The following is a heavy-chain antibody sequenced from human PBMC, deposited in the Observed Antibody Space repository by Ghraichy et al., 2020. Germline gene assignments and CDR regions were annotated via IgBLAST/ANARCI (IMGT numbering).Heavy chain of an antibody. D-gene: IGHD2-21*01. CDR3: VGSFAVIGYFGL. J-gene: IGHJ2*01. V-gene: IGHV4-39*01. CDR1: GGSLSSSNYY. CDR2: IHHSGST. Sequence: SETLSLTCTVSGGSLSSSNYYWGWIRQTPGKGLEWIGSIHHSGSTYYNPSLTSRVTISPDKSKNQFSLNLTSVTAADTAVYCCVGSFAVIGYFGLWGRGTLVTVSS.